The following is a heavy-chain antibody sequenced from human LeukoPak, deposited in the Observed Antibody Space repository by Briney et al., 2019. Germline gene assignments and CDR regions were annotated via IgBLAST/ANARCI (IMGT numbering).Heavy chain of an antibody. CDR1: GXSFVDYA. Sequence: GGSLRLSCAASGXSFVDYAMHWVRQAPGKGLEWVSLISGDGGNTYYADSVKGRFTISRDNSKNSLSLQMNSLRTEDTALYYCARAPYYYDSSGYDTDYWGQGTLVTVSS. J-gene: IGHJ4*02. CDR3: ARAPYYYDSSGYDTDY. V-gene: IGHV3-43*02. CDR2: ISGDGGNT. D-gene: IGHD3-22*01.